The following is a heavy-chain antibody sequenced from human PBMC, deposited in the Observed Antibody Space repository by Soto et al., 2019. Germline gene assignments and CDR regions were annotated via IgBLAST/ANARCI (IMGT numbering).Heavy chain of an antibody. V-gene: IGHV1-2*04. Sequence: ASVKVSCKASGYTFTGYYMHWVRQAPGQGLEWMGWINPYSGGTNYAQKLQGWVTMTRDTSISTAYMELSRLRSDDAAVYYCARGFTVGAANGGIYYYYYGMDVWGQGTTVTVSS. CDR1: GYTFTGYY. D-gene: IGHD1-26*01. CDR3: ARGFTVGAANGGIYYYYYGMDV. CDR2: INPYSGGT. J-gene: IGHJ6*02.